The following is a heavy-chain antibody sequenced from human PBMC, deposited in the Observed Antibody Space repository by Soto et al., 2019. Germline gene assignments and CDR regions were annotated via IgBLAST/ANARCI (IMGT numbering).Heavy chain of an antibody. CDR3: AKVAALRWNY. Sequence: QVQLVESGGGVVQPGRSLRLSCAASGFTFSSYGMHWVRQAPGKGLEWVAVISYDGSNKYYADSVKGRFTISRDNSKNTLYLQMNSLRAEDTAVYYCAKVAALRWNYWGQGTLVTVSS. J-gene: IGHJ4*02. V-gene: IGHV3-30*18. D-gene: IGHD4-17*01. CDR2: ISYDGSNK. CDR1: GFTFSSYG.